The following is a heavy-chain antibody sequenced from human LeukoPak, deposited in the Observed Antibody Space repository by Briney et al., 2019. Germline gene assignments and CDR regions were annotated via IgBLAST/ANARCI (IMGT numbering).Heavy chain of an antibody. J-gene: IGHJ4*02. D-gene: IGHD1-26*01. V-gene: IGHV3-48*01. CDR3: ARGFSGSYFGY. Sequence: PGGSLRLSCAASGFTFSSYSMNWFRQAPGKGLEWVSYISSSSTIYYADSVKGRFTISRDNAKNSLYLQMNSLRAEDTAVYYCARGFSGSYFGYWGQGTLVTVSS. CDR2: ISSSSTI. CDR1: GFTFSSYS.